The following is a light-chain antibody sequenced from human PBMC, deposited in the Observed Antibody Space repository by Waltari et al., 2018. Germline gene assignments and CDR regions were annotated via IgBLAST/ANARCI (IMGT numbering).Light chain of an antibody. J-gene: IGKJ2*01. Sequence: EIVLSQSPPSLSLSPGDGAALPCRASQSVDPFLAWYQQKPGQAPRLLIYDASNRAAGIPARFHGSGSETDFTLVISNLEPEDFGLYYCQQRGDWPYTFGQGTKLEIK. CDR2: DAS. CDR1: QSVDPF. CDR3: QQRGDWPYT. V-gene: IGKV3-11*01.